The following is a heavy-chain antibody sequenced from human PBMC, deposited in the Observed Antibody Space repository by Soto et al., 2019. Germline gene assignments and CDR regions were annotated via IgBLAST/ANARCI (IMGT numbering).Heavy chain of an antibody. Sequence: QVQLVQSGAEVKKPGASVKVSCKASGYTFTSHGISWVRQAPGQGPEGMGWISASNGDTNYAQKFQGRLTVTTDTSTSTGYMELRSVRSEDTAVYYCARMVRGSNIDNYHYMDVWGTGTTVTVSS. CDR2: ISASNGDT. D-gene: IGHD3-10*01. CDR1: GYTFTSHG. CDR3: ARMVRGSNIDNYHYMDV. J-gene: IGHJ6*03. V-gene: IGHV1-18*01.